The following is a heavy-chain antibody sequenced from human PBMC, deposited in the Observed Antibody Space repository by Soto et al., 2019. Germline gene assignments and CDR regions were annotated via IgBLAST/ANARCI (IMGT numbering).Heavy chain of an antibody. Sequence: QLQLQESGSGLVKPSQTLSLTCAVSGGSISSGGYSWNWIRQAPGKGLEWIGYIYHSGSAYYNPSLKSRVTISVDSSKNQFSLKLSSVTAADTAIYYCATATQYFFDNSGYPTGPHFAFDIWGQGTKVTVSS. CDR2: IYHSGSA. D-gene: IGHD3-22*01. V-gene: IGHV4-30-2*01. CDR3: ATATQYFFDNSGYPTGPHFAFDI. J-gene: IGHJ3*02. CDR1: GGSISSGGYS.